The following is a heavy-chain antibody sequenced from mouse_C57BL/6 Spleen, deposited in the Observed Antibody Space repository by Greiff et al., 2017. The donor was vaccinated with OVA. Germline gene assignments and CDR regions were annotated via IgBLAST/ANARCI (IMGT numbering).Heavy chain of an antibody. CDR2: IYPGDGDT. Sequence: QVHVKQSGAELVKPGASVKISCKASGYAFSSYWMNWVKQRPGKGLEWIGQIYPGDGDTNYNGKFKGKATLTADKSSSTAYMQLSSLTSEDSAVYFCARWGTTVVATSMDYWGQGTSVTVSS. CDR3: ARWGTTVVATSMDY. D-gene: IGHD1-1*01. J-gene: IGHJ4*01. V-gene: IGHV1-80*01. CDR1: GYAFSSYW.